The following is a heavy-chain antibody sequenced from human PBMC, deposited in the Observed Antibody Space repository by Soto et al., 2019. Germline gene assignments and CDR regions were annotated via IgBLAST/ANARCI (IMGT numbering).Heavy chain of an antibody. J-gene: IGHJ4*02. CDR2: ISGSGGST. V-gene: IGHV3-23*01. D-gene: IGHD3-22*01. Sequence: PGGSLRLSCAASGFTSSSYAMSWVRQAPGKGLEWVSAISGSGGSTYYADSVKGRFTISRDNSKNTLYLQMNSLRAEDTAVYYCAKDLSGYEAFDYWGQGTLVTVSS. CDR1: GFTSSSYA. CDR3: AKDLSGYEAFDY.